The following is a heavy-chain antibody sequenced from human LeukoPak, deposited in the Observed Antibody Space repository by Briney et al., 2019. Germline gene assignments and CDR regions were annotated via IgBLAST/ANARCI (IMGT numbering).Heavy chain of an antibody. Sequence: ASVKVSCTASGYTFTGYYMHWVRQAPGQGLEWMGWINPNSGGTNYAQKFQGRVTMTRDTSISSAYMELSRLRSDDTAVYYCARSALAVTYAFDIWGQGTMVTVSS. CDR2: INPNSGGT. CDR1: GYTFTGYY. V-gene: IGHV1-2*02. D-gene: IGHD4-23*01. J-gene: IGHJ3*02. CDR3: ARSALAVTYAFDI.